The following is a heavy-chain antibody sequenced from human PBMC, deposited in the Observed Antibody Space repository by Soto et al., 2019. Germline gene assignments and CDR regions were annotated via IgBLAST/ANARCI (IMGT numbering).Heavy chain of an antibody. CDR1: GFTFISYA. D-gene: IGHD6-19*01. CDR3: AKRAAAVAGRVPPSSFDP. V-gene: IGHV3-23*01. CDR2: ISGSGGST. Sequence: LRLSCAASGFTFISYAMSWVRQAPGKGLEWVSAISGSGGSTYYADSVEGRFTISRDNSKNTLYLQMNSLRAEDTAVYYCAKRAAAVAGRVPPSSFDPWGQGTLVTSPQ. J-gene: IGHJ5*02.